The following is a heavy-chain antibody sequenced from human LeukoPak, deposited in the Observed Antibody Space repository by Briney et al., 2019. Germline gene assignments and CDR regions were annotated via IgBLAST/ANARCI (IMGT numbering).Heavy chain of an antibody. CDR2: ISSSGSTI. V-gene: IGHV3-48*03. J-gene: IGHJ6*04. CDR1: GFTFSSYE. D-gene: IGHD3-10*02. Sequence: GGSLRLSCAASGFTFSSYEMNWVRQAPGRGLEWVSYISSSGSTIYYADSVKGRFTISRDSAKNSLYLQMNSLRAEDTAVYYCAELGITMIGGVWGKGTTVTISS. CDR3: AELGITMIGGV.